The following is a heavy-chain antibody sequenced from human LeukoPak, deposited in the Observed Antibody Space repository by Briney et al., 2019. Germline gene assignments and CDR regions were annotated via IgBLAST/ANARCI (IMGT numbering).Heavy chain of an antibody. J-gene: IGHJ4*02. Sequence: GGSLRLSCAASGFTVSSSYMSWVRQAPGKGLEWVSSISGSGDSTYYADSVKGRFTISRDNSKNTLYLQMNSLRAEDTAVYYCAKTAGIAAAADFDYWGQGTLVTVSS. D-gene: IGHD6-13*01. CDR3: AKTAGIAAAADFDY. CDR1: GFTVSSSY. V-gene: IGHV3-23*01. CDR2: ISGSGDST.